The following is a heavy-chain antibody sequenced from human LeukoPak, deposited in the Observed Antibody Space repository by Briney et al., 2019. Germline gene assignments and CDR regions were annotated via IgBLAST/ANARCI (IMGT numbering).Heavy chain of an antibody. CDR2: IFHSGNT. D-gene: IGHD3-22*01. CDR1: GYSISNGYY. Sequence: SETLSLTCTVSGYSISNGYYWGWIRQPPGKGLEWIGSIFHSGNTYYNPSLKSRVTISVDTSKIQFSLRLSSVTAADTAVYYCASASKTMIATFDYWGQGTLVTVSS. J-gene: IGHJ4*02. V-gene: IGHV4-38-2*02. CDR3: ASASKTMIATFDY.